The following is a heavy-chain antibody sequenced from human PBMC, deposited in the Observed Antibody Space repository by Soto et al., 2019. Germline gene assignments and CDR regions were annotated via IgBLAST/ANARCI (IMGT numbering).Heavy chain of an antibody. CDR3: ARVVTAIHSGYPARMDV. CDR1: GYTFTSYG. V-gene: IGHV1-18*01. Sequence: ASVKVSCKASGYTFTSYGISWVRPAPGQGLEWMGWISAYNGNTNYAQKLQGRVTMTTDTSTSTAYMELRSLRSDDTAVYYCARVVTAIHSGYPARMDVWGQGTTVTVSS. CDR2: ISAYNGNT. J-gene: IGHJ6*02. D-gene: IGHD2-21*02.